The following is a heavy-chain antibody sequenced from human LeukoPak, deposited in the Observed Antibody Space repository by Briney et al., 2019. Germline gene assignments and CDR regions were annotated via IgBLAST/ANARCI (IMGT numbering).Heavy chain of an antibody. CDR1: GFTFDDYA. Sequence: GRSLRLSCAASGFTFDDYAMHWVRQVPGKGLEWVSGISWNSGSIGYADSVKGRFTISRDNAKNSLYLQMNSLRAEDMALYYCAKDKYPAWSDSSGYQDYWGQGTLVTVSS. CDR3: AKDKYPAWSDSSGYQDY. CDR2: ISWNSGSI. J-gene: IGHJ4*02. D-gene: IGHD3-22*01. V-gene: IGHV3-9*03.